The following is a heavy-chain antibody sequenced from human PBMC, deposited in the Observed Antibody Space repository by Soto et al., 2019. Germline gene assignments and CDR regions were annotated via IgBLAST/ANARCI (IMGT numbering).Heavy chain of an antibody. V-gene: IGHV3-30*18. CDR3: AKATDYGDFRISNYYGMDV. D-gene: IGHD4-17*01. CDR1: GFTFSAYA. Sequence: QVQLVESGGGVVQPGRSLRLSCAASGFTFSAYAIHWVRQPPGKGLEWVAVISYDGSNKYYADSVKGRFTISRDNSKNTLYLQMKSLRAEDTAVYYCAKATDYGDFRISNYYGMDVW. J-gene: IGHJ6*01. CDR2: ISYDGSNK.